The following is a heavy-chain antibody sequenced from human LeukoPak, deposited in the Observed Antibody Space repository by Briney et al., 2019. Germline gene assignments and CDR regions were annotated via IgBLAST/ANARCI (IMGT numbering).Heavy chain of an antibody. CDR3: ARDSSYYGSFDY. V-gene: IGHV3-48*04. CDR1: GFTFSSYS. J-gene: IGHJ4*02. D-gene: IGHD1-26*01. Sequence: GGSLRLSCAASGFTFSSYSMNWVRQAPGKGLEWVSYISSSGSTIYYADSVKGRFTISRDNAKNSLYLQMNSLRAEDTAVYYCARDSSYYGSFDYWGQGTLVTVSS. CDR2: ISSSGSTI.